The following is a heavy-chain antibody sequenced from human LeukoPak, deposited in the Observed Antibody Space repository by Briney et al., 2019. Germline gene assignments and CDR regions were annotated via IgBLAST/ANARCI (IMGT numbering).Heavy chain of an antibody. CDR3: ASSSGYSRGGAFDI. V-gene: IGHV1-24*01. Sequence: ASVKVSCKVSGYTLTELSMHWVRQAPGKGLEWMGGFDPEDGETIYAQKFQGRVTMTEGTSTDTAYMELSSLRSEDTAVYYCASSSGYSRGGAFDIWGQGTMVTVSS. CDR1: GYTLTELS. D-gene: IGHD3-22*01. CDR2: FDPEDGET. J-gene: IGHJ3*02.